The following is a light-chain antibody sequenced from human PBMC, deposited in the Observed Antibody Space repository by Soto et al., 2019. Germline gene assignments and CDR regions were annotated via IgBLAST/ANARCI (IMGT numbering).Light chain of an antibody. CDR1: QTMTRAY. J-gene: IGKJ2*01. CDR3: HQYHSPPQT. CDR2: AAS. Sequence: EIVLMQSPGTLSLSPGERATLSCRASQTMTRAYVAWYQQKPGQAPRLLIYAASYRATGISDKFSGSGSGTDLSLTISRLEPEDSAVYYCHQYHSPPQTFGQGAKVDI. V-gene: IGKV3-20*01.